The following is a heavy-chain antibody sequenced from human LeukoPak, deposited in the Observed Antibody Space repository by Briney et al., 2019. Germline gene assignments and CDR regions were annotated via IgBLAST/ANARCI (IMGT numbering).Heavy chain of an antibody. D-gene: IGHD6-19*01. V-gene: IGHV3-21*01. CDR2: TSSSSSYI. CDR1: GFTFSSYS. Sequence: GGSLRLSCAASGFTFSSYSMNWVRQAPGKGLEWVSSTSSSSSYIYYADSVKGRFTISRDNAKNSLYLQMNSLRAEDTAVYYCARQQGSPPYYSSGWYGFDYWGQGTLVTVSS. J-gene: IGHJ4*02. CDR3: ARQQGSPPYYSSGWYGFDY.